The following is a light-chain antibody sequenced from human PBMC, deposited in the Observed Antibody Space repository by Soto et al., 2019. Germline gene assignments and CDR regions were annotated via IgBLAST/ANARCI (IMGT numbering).Light chain of an antibody. V-gene: IGLV1-44*01. CDR1: SSNIGSNN. Sequence: QSALNQAPSASGTPGQRVTISCSGSSSNIGSNNVNWYQQVPGTAPKFLIYSNNQRPSGVPDRFSGSKSGTSASLAISGLQSEDEADYYCTAWDDSLNGMIFGGGTKVTVL. CDR2: SNN. J-gene: IGLJ2*01. CDR3: TAWDDSLNGMI.